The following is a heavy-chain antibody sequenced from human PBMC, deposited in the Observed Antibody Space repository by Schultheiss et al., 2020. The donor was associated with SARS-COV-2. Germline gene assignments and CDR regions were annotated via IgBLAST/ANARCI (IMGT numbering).Heavy chain of an antibody. J-gene: IGHJ6*02. CDR2: INQAGSEK. D-gene: IGHD5-18*01. CDR3: ARDLWYSYGRGGYYYYGMDV. Sequence: GGSLRLSCAASGFTFSSYWMSWVRQAPGKGLEWVANINQAGSEKYYLDSVKGRFTISRDNAKNSLFLQMHSLRVEDTAVYYCARDLWYSYGRGGYYYYGMDVWGQGTTVTVSS. CDR1: GFTFSSYW. V-gene: IGHV3-7*01.